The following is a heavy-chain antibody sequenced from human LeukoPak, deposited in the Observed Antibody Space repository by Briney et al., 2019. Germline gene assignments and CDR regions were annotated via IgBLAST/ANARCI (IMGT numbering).Heavy chain of an antibody. CDR1: GYSISSGYY. D-gene: IGHD2/OR15-2a*01. CDR2: VYHSGNT. CDR3: ARAHSIASYYYGVDV. Sequence: SETLSLTCTVSGYSISSGYYWAWIRQPPGKGLEWIGSVYHSGNTHYNPSLKSRVTILVDTSKNQFSLRLSSVTAADTAVYYCARAHSIASYYYGVDVWGQGTTVTVSS. J-gene: IGHJ6*02. V-gene: IGHV4-38-2*02.